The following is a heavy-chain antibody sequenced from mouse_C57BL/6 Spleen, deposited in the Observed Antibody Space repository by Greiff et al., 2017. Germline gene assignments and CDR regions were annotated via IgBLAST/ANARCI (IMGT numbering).Heavy chain of an antibody. CDR1: GYAFSSSW. CDR2: IYPGDGDT. CDR3: ARLGNYYFDY. V-gene: IGHV1-82*01. Sequence: VKLMESGPELVKPGASVKISCKASGYAFSSSWMNWVKQRPGKGLEWIGRIYPGDGDTNYNGKFKGKATLTADKSSSTAYMQLSSLTSEDSAVYFCARLGNYYFDYWGQGTTLTVSS. J-gene: IGHJ2*01.